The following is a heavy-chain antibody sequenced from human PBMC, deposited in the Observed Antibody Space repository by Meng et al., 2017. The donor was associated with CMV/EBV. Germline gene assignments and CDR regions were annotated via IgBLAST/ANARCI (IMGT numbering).Heavy chain of an antibody. Sequence: QVQLQQWGAGVLEPSETLSLTCAVYGGSFSGYYWSWIRQPPGKGLEWIGEINHSGSTNYNPSLKSRVTISVDTSKNQFSLKLSSVTAADTAVYYCARESMVRGEDWGQGTLVTVSS. CDR3: ARESMVRGED. D-gene: IGHD3-10*01. J-gene: IGHJ4*02. CDR1: GGSFSGYY. V-gene: IGHV4-34*01. CDR2: INHSGST.